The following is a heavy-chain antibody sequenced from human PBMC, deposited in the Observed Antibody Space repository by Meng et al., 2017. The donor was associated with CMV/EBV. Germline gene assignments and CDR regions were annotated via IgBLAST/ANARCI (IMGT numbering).Heavy chain of an antibody. V-gene: IGHV1-69*05. Sequence: SVKVSCKASGGTFSSYAISWVRQAPGQGLEWMRGIIPIFGTANYAQKFQGRVTITTDESTSTAYMELSSLRSEDTAVYYCARVSGWYTGGYYYYYGMDVWGQGTTVTVSS. CDR3: ARVSGWYTGGYYYYYGMDV. J-gene: IGHJ6*02. CDR1: GGTFSSYA. CDR2: IIPIFGTA. D-gene: IGHD6-19*01.